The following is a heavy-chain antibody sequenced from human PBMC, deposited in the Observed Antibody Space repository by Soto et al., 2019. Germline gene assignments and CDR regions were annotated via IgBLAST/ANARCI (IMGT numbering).Heavy chain of an antibody. CDR1: GGSISSYY. CDR3: AREGNLGRWLQPLDF. J-gene: IGHJ4*02. V-gene: IGHV4-59*01. Sequence: SETLSLTCAVSGGSISSYYWSWIRQSPGKGLEWVAYISHTGTTDYNPSLKSRVTMSVDTSKNQFSLKLISVTAADTAKYFCAREGNLGRWLQPLDFWGQGTLVNVS. CDR2: ISHTGTT. D-gene: IGHD5-12*01.